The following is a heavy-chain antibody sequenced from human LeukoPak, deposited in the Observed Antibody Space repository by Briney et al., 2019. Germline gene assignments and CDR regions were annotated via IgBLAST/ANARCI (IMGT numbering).Heavy chain of an antibody. Sequence: GGSLRLSCVVSGFSFSTYWMTWVRQAPGKGLEWVANIRQDGGGKYYVGSVKGRFTISRDNAKNSLYLQMNSQRAEDTAVYYCARSLGYCSGGSCFPFDYWGQGTLVTVSS. D-gene: IGHD2-15*01. J-gene: IGHJ4*02. CDR3: ARSLGYCSGGSCFPFDY. CDR2: IRQDGGGK. CDR1: GFSFSTYW. V-gene: IGHV3-7*04.